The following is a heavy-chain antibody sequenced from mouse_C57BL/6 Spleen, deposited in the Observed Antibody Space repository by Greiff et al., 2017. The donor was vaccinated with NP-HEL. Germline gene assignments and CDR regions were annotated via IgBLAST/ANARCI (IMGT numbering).Heavy chain of an antibody. CDR2: ISNGGGST. V-gene: IGHV5-12*01. J-gene: IGHJ4*01. CDR1: GFTFSDYY. CDR3: ARHLFMDY. Sequence: EVHLVESGGGLVQPGGSLNLSCAASGFTFSDYYMYWVRQTPEKRLEWVAYISNGGGSTYYPDTVKGRFTISRDNAKNTLYLQMSRLKSEDTAMYYCARHLFMDYWGQGTSVTVSS.